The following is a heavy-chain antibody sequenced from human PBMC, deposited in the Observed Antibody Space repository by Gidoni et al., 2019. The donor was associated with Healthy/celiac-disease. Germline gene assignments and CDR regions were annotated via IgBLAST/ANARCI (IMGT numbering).Heavy chain of an antibody. Sequence: QVQLVESGGGVVQPGRSLRLSCAASGFTFSSYGLHWVRQAPGKGLEWVAVISYDGSNKYYADSVKGRFTISRDNSKNTLYLQMNSLRAEDTAVYYCAKETYYYDSSGYSSPGGFQHWGQGTLVTVSS. CDR1: GFTFSSYG. J-gene: IGHJ1*01. CDR2: ISYDGSNK. CDR3: AKETYYYDSSGYSSPGGFQH. D-gene: IGHD3-22*01. V-gene: IGHV3-30*18.